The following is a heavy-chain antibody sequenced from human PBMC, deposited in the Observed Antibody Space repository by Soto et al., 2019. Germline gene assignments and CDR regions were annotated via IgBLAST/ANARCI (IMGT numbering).Heavy chain of an antibody. CDR1: GGSISSGGYY. V-gene: IGHV4-31*03. Sequence: PSETLSLTCTVSGGSISSGGYYWSWIRQHPGKGLEWIGYIYYSGSTYYNPSLKSRFTISVDTSKNQFSLKLSSVTAADTAVYYCALYINGTTPGDAFDIWGQGTMVTVSS. J-gene: IGHJ3*02. CDR3: ALYINGTTPGDAFDI. D-gene: IGHD1-20*01. CDR2: IYYSGST.